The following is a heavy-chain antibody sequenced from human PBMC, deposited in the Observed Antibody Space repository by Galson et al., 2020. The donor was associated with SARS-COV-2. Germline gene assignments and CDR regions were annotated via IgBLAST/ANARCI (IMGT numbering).Heavy chain of an antibody. CDR3: VRDRSGYGDFDY. CDR2: IYYSGST. D-gene: IGHD5-12*01. J-gene: IGHJ4*02. CDR1: GDSISSGGYY. V-gene: IGHV4-31*03. Sequence: SETLSLTCPVSGDSISSGGYYWSWIRQHPGKGLEWIGYIYYSGSTYYNPSLKSRVTISVDTPKNQFSLKLNSVTAADTAVYYCVRDRSGYGDFDYWGQGTLVTVSS.